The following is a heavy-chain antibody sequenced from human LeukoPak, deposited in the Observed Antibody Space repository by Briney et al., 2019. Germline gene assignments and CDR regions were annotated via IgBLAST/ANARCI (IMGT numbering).Heavy chain of an antibody. V-gene: IGHV4-59*13. CDR2: ISYSGTT. CDR3: ARGDDYKSTLFDY. CDR1: GGSINNYY. D-gene: IGHD5-12*01. Sequence: SETLSLTCSVSGGSINNYYWSWIRHPPGKGLEWIVYISYSGTTNYNPSLKSRVTISVDTSKKQFSLKLTSATAADTAVYYCARGDDYKSTLFDYWGQGTLVTVSS. J-gene: IGHJ4*02.